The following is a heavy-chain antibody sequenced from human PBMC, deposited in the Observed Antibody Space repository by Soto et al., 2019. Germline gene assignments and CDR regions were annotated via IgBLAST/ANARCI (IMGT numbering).Heavy chain of an antibody. Sequence: TLSLTCTVSGVSISSGGYYWSWIRQHPGKGLEWIGYIYYSGSTYYNPSLKSRVTISVDTSKNQFSLKLSSVTAADTAVYYCARSHPSLNYDGYYWGQGTLVTVSS. V-gene: IGHV4-31*03. J-gene: IGHJ4*02. CDR2: IYYSGST. CDR1: GVSISSGGYY. CDR3: ARSHPSLNYDGYY. D-gene: IGHD3-3*01.